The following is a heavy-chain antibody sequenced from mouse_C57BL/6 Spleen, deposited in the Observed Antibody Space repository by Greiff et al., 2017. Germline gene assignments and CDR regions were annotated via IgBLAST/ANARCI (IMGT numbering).Heavy chain of an antibody. D-gene: IGHD2-4*01. CDR2: IYPGSGST. CDR1: GYTFTSYW. V-gene: IGHV1-55*01. CDR3: ARFDYDEGYAMDY. J-gene: IGHJ4*01. Sequence: QVHVKQSGAELVKPGASVKMSCKASGYTFTSYWITWVKQRPGQGLEWIGDIYPGSGSTNYNEKFKSKATLTVDTSSSTAYMQLSSLTSEDSAVYYCARFDYDEGYAMDYWGQGTSVTVSS.